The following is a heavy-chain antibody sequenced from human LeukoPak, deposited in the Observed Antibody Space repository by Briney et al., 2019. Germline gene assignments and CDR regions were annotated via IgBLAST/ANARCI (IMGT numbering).Heavy chain of an antibody. V-gene: IGHV3-11*04. D-gene: IGHD3-22*01. J-gene: IGHJ4*02. CDR1: GFTFSDYY. Sequence: GGSLRLSCAASGFTFSDYYMSWIRQAPGKGLEWVSYISSSGSTIYYADSVKGRFTISRDNAKNSLYLQMNSLRAEDTAAYYCAKDNWVTMIVVVTIFDYWGQGTLVTVSS. CDR3: AKDNWVTMIVVVTIFDY. CDR2: ISSSGSTI.